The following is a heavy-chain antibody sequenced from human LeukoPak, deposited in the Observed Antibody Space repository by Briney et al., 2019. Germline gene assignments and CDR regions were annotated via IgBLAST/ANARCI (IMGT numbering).Heavy chain of an antibody. D-gene: IGHD6-13*01. CDR2: IYYSGST. V-gene: IGHV4-59*08. Sequence: SETLSLTCTVSGGSISYSYWSWIRQPPGKGLEWIGYIYYSGSTNSNPSLKSRVTISVDTSNNQFSLSLSSVTAADTAMYYCARQVTAAAGTNWFDPWGQGTLVTVSS. J-gene: IGHJ5*02. CDR3: ARQVTAAAGTNWFDP. CDR1: GGSISYSY.